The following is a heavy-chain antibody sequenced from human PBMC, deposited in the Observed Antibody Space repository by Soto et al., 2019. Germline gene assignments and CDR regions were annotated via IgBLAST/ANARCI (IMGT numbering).Heavy chain of an antibody. Sequence: QVQLVQSGAEVKKPGSSVKVSCKASGGTFSTYAIDWVRQAPGQGLEWMGGIIPLFGTANYAQKFQGRVTITADESTSTAYMELSSLRSEDTAVYYCARSLERYCSGGSCYSEDYWGQGTLVTVSS. CDR1: GGTFSTYA. J-gene: IGHJ4*02. V-gene: IGHV1-69*01. D-gene: IGHD2-15*01. CDR3: ARSLERYCSGGSCYSEDY. CDR2: IIPLFGTA.